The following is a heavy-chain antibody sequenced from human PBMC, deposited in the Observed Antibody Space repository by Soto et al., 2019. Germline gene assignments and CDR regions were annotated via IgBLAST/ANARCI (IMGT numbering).Heavy chain of an antibody. Sequence: EVQLVESGGGLVQPGRSLRLSCAASGFTFDDYAMHWVRQVPGKGLEWVSGISWNSDSVGYADSVKGRFTISRDNAKNSLYLQMTSLRAEDTALYYCAKDMGVMTSVSNFYYWGQGTLVTVSS. CDR1: GFTFDDYA. CDR2: ISWNSDSV. CDR3: AKDMGVMTSVSNFYY. V-gene: IGHV3-9*01. D-gene: IGHD4-17*01. J-gene: IGHJ4*02.